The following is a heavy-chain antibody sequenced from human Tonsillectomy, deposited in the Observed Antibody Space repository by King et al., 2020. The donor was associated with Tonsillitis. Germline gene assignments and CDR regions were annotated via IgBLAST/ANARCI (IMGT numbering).Heavy chain of an antibody. CDR1: GDSISGGNYY. Sequence: QLQESGPGLVKPSGTLSLSCSVSGDSISGGNYYWGWIRQPPGQGLEWIGSVYYTGNTYYNPSLKSRVTISVDTSKNRFSLRISSVTAADTAVYYCARQPVWCSDRRSVWFDPWGQGTLVTVSS. CDR3: ARQPVWCSDRRSVWFDP. CDR2: VYYTGNT. D-gene: IGHD2-21*01. J-gene: IGHJ5*02. V-gene: IGHV4-39*07.